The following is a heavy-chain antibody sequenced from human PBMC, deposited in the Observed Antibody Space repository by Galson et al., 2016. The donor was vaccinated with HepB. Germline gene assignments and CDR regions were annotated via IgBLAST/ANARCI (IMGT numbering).Heavy chain of an antibody. J-gene: IGHJ4*02. D-gene: IGHD3-3*01. CDR2: ISGSGGTT. CDR3: AKEPNYDFWSGHPFDY. CDR1: GFTFSSYA. Sequence: SLRLSCAASGFTFSSYALSWVRQAPGKGLEWVSVISGSGGTTYYADSGKGRFTISRDNSKNALYLQMNSLRAEDTAVYYCAKEPNYDFWSGHPFDYWGQGTLVTVSS. V-gene: IGHV3-23*01.